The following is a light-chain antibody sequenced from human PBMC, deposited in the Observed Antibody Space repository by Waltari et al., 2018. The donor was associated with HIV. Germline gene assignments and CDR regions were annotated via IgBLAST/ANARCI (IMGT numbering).Light chain of an antibody. J-gene: IGKJ1*01. CDR2: AAS. V-gene: IGKV1-39*01. Sequence: DIQMTQYPSSLSASVGDRVTITCRASQSIDYYLNLYQQKPGKAPNLLIHAASTLQSGVPSRFSGSGPGTDFTLTISSLQPEDFATYYCQPSYITPRTFGLGTKVEI. CDR3: QPSYITPRT. CDR1: QSIDYY.